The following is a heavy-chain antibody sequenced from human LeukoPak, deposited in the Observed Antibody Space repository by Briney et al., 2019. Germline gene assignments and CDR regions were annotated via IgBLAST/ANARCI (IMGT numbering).Heavy chain of an antibody. D-gene: IGHD5-18*01. J-gene: IGHJ3*02. CDR1: GFTFGDYA. CDR3: TRTTWIQLWLDAFDI. Sequence: PGGSLRLSCTASGFTFGDYAMGWVRQAPGKGLEWVGFIRSKAYGGTTEYAASVKGRFTISRDDSKSIAYLQMNSLKTEDTAVYYCTRTTWIQLWLDAFDIWGQGTMVTVSS. V-gene: IGHV3-49*04. CDR2: IRSKAYGGTT.